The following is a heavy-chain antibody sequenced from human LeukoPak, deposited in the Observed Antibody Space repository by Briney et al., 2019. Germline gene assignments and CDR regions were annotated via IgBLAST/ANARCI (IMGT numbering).Heavy chain of an antibody. CDR1: GYTFSGHY. CDR3: ARENSSSWSYIFDY. Sequence: ASVKVSCKASGYTFSGHYMHWIRQAPGQGLEWMGWINAESGETKYAQKFQGRVTMTRDTSISTAYMELSRLRSDDTAVYYCARENSSSWSYIFDYWGQGTLVTVSS. CDR2: INAESGET. D-gene: IGHD6-13*01. V-gene: IGHV1-2*02. J-gene: IGHJ4*02.